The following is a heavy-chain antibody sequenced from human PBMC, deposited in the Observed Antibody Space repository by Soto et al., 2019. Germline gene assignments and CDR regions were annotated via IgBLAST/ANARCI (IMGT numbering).Heavy chain of an antibody. J-gene: IGHJ4*02. D-gene: IGHD3-9*01. Sequence: QVQLVQSGAEVKKPGSSVKVSCKASGGTFTTDTFRWVRQAPGQGLEWMGGIIPVFGTANYAQKFQGRVTITADKSTNTAYMELNSLTSEDTAVYFCARGTGDHWGQGTLVTVSS. CDR1: GGTFTTDT. CDR2: IIPVFGTA. CDR3: ARGTGDH. V-gene: IGHV1-69*06.